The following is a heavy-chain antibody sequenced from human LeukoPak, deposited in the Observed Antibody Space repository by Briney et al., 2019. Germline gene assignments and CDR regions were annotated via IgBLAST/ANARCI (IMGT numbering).Heavy chain of an antibody. V-gene: IGHV1-2*06. Sequence: ASVKVSCKASGYTFTGYYMHWLRQAPGQGLEWMGRINPNSGGTNYAQKFQGRVTMTRDTSISTAYMELSRLRSDDTAVYYCARDWDYYYDSSSYLDSWGQGTLVTVSS. CDR2: INPNSGGT. J-gene: IGHJ1*01. CDR1: GYTFTGYY. D-gene: IGHD3-22*01. CDR3: ARDWDYYYDSSSYLDS.